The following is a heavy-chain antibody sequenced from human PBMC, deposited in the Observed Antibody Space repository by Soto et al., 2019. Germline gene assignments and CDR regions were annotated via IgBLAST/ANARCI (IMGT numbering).Heavy chain of an antibody. Sequence: VGSLRLSCTASGFAFSQYGMSWVRQAPGKGLEWVSSIRSFDYRTNYADSVKGRFTISRDNSKSTLSLQMNSLRAEDTAVYYCAKDVESGWYEAFDYWGPGTLLTVSS. CDR3: AKDVESGWYEAFDY. D-gene: IGHD6-19*01. J-gene: IGHJ4*02. CDR2: IRSFDYRT. V-gene: IGHV3-23*01. CDR1: GFAFSQYG.